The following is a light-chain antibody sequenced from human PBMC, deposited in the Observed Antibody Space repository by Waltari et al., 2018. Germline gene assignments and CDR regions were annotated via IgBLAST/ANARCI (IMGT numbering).Light chain of an antibody. CDR1: QSVSTIS. V-gene: IGKV3-20*01. CDR2: GTS. J-gene: IGKJ4*01. Sequence: EIVLTQSPGTLSLSPGERATLSCRASQSVSTISLTWYQQKPGQAPRLLIYGTSSSATGIPDRCSGSGSGTDFTLTISRLQPEDFAIYYCQQYDGIVVTFGGGTKVEI. CDR3: QQYDGIVVT.